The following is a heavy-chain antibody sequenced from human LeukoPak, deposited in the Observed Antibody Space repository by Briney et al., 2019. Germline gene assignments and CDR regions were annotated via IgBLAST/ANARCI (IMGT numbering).Heavy chain of an antibody. Sequence: PGGSLRLSCAASGFTFSNAWMSWVRQAPGKGLEWIGRIKSKADGATTDYAAPVKGRFTISRDDSRDTLYLQMNSLKTEDTAVYYCTTELRWELLKGNSWGQGTLVTVSS. CDR2: IKSKADGATT. D-gene: IGHD1-26*01. V-gene: IGHV3-15*01. CDR1: GFTFSNAW. CDR3: TTELRWELLKGNS. J-gene: IGHJ4*02.